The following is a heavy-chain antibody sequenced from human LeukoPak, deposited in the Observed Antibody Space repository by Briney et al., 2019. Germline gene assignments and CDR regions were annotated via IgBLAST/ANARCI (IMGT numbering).Heavy chain of an antibody. D-gene: IGHD2-15*01. Sequence: GGSLRLSCAVSGFAFSNYWMGWVRQAPGKGLEWVSYISSSGSTIYYADSVKGRFTISRDNAKNSLYLQMNSLRAEDTAVYYCARDFGGIGEPVDYWGQGTLVTVSS. CDR2: ISSSGSTI. CDR3: ARDFGGIGEPVDY. J-gene: IGHJ4*02. CDR1: GFAFSNYW. V-gene: IGHV3-11*01.